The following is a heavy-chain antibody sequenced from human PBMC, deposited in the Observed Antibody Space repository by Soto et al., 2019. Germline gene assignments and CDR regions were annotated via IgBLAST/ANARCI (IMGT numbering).Heavy chain of an antibody. CDR2: ISGSGGST. V-gene: IGHV3-23*01. CDR1: GFTFSSYA. J-gene: IGHJ4*02. Sequence: GSLRLSCAASGFTFSSYAMSWVRQAPGKGLEWVSAISGSGGSTYYADSVKGRFTISRDNSKNTLYLQMNSLRAEDTAVYYCAGDIDGVPTASYWGQGTLVTVSS. CDR3: AGDIDGVPTASY. D-gene: IGHD2-15*01.